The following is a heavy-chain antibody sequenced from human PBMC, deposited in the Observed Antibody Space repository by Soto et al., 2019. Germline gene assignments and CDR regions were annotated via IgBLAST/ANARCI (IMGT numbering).Heavy chain of an antibody. V-gene: IGHV1-18*01. J-gene: IGHJ4*02. CDR2: ISAYNGNT. Sequence: QVQLVKSGAEVKKPGASVKVSCKASGYTFTSYGISWVRQAPGQGLEWMGWISAYNGNTNYAQKLQGRVTMTTDTSTSIGYMELRSMRSDGTAVYYCARGAGDNWNAPEFGDWGQGTLVTVSS. CDR3: ARGAGDNWNAPEFGD. D-gene: IGHD1-1*01. CDR1: GYTFTSYG.